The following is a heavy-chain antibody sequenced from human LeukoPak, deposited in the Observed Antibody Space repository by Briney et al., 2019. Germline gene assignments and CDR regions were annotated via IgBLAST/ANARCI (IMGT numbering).Heavy chain of an antibody. CDR2: ISSGGTSI. Sequence: GESLRLSCAASGFTFSDYYMSWIRQAPGKGLEWLSYISSGGTSIFYADSVKGRFTFSRDNAKKSVYLHMNSLRADDTAVYYCARVTYSGRYKPDYWGQGTLVTVSS. CDR1: GFTFSDYY. J-gene: IGHJ4*02. V-gene: IGHV3-11*04. CDR3: ARVTYSGRYKPDY. D-gene: IGHD1-26*01.